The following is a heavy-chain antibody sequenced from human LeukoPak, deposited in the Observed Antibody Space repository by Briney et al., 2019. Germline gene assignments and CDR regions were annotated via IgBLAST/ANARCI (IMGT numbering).Heavy chain of an antibody. J-gene: IGHJ5*02. V-gene: IGHV3-9*01. CDR1: GFTFDDYA. CDR3: AKDIRPYCSSTSCYTNWFDP. Sequence: GGSLRLSCAASGFTFDDYAMHWVRQAPGKGLEWVSGISWNSGSIGYADSVKGRFTISRDNAKSSLYLQMNSLRAEDTALYYCAKDIRPYCSSTSCYTNWFDPWGQGTLVTVSS. D-gene: IGHD2-2*01. CDR2: ISWNSGSI.